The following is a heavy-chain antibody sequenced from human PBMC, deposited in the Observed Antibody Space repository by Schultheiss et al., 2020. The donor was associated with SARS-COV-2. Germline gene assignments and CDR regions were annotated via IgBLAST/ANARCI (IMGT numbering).Heavy chain of an antibody. CDR3: ATSWEWLPHDAFDI. CDR1: GGSFSGYY. J-gene: IGHJ3*02. Sequence: SETLSLTCAVYGGSFSGYYWSWIRQPPGKGLEWIGYIYYSGSTNYNPSLKSRVTISVDTSKNQFSLKLSSVTAADTAVYYCATSWEWLPHDAFDIWGQGTMVTVSS. CDR2: IYYSGST. D-gene: IGHD3-3*01. V-gene: IGHV4-59*01.